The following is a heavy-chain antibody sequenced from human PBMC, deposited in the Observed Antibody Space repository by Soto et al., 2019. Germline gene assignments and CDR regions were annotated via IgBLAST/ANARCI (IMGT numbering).Heavy chain of an antibody. J-gene: IGHJ3*01. D-gene: IGHD2-21*01. CDR2: IKRDGTVT. CDR1: GFTFSAFW. Sequence: EVQLVESVGGLVQPGESLRLSCAASGFTFSAFWMTWLRQAPGKGLEWVANIKRDGTVTHYGDPVEGRCTLSRDNAQNSLFLQLNSLRPEDTAMYYCARDLSPPGEFFYDAVDVWGQGTFVTVSS. V-gene: IGHV3-7*04. CDR3: ARDLSPPGEFFYDAVDV.